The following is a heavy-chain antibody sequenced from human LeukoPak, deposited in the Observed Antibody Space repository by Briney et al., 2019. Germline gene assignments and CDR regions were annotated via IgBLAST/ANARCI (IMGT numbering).Heavy chain of an antibody. CDR1: GITFSSYG. CDR3: AKLTSDTMVRGVTTDY. V-gene: IGHV3-30*18. CDR2: ISYDGSNK. Sequence: GGSLRLSCAASGITFSSYGMHWVRQAPGKGLEWVAVISYDGSNKYYADSVKGRFTISRDNSKNTLYLQMNSLRAEDTAVYYCAKLTSDTMVRGVTTDYWGQGTLVTVSS. J-gene: IGHJ4*02. D-gene: IGHD3-10*01.